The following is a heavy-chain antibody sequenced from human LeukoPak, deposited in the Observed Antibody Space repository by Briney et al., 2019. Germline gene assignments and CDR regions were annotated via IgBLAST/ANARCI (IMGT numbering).Heavy chain of an antibody. J-gene: IGHJ6*02. Sequence: SETLSLTCTVSGGSISSGDYYWSWIRQPPGKGLEWIGYIYYSGSTYYNSSLKSRVTISVDTSKNQFSLKLSSVTAADTAVYYCARGRGELLYYGMDVWGQGTTVTVSS. D-gene: IGHD1-26*01. CDR3: ARGRGELLYYGMDV. CDR2: IYYSGST. CDR1: GGSISSGDYY. V-gene: IGHV4-30-4*01.